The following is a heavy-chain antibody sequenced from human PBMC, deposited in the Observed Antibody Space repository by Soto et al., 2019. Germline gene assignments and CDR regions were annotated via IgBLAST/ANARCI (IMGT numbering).Heavy chain of an antibody. D-gene: IGHD5-12*01. J-gene: IGHJ2*01. CDR3: AIVSVATTGWYFDL. Sequence: EVQLVESGGGLVQPGGSLRLSCAASGFTFSNYWMSWVRQAPGKGLEWVANIKPDGSEKYYVGSVRGRFTISRDNAKNSLYLQMNSLRADDTAVYYCAIVSVATTGWYFDLWGRGTLVTVSS. CDR1: GFTFSNYW. CDR2: IKPDGSEK. V-gene: IGHV3-7*05.